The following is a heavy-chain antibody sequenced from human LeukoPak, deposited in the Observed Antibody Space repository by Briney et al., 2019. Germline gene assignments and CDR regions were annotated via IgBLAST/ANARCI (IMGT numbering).Heavy chain of an antibody. Sequence: GGSLRLSCAASGFTFSRDWMYWVRQAPGKGLVWVSRIDGDGSITNYADSVKGRFTISRDNAKNTLYLQMNSLRAEDTAVYYCATGSVLYNYASGSPFDYWGQGTLVTVSS. CDR1: GFTFSRDW. CDR3: ATGSVLYNYASGSPFDY. CDR2: IDGDGSIT. D-gene: IGHD3-10*01. V-gene: IGHV3-74*01. J-gene: IGHJ4*02.